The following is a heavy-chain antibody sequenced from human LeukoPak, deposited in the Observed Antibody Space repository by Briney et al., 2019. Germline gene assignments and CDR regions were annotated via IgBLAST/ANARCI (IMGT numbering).Heavy chain of an antibody. CDR2: IYYSGST. V-gene: IGHV4-30-4*01. D-gene: IGHD6-13*01. Sequence: PSETLSLTCTVSGDSIRSGDYYWSWIRQPPGKGLEWIGYIYYSGSTYYNPSLKSRVTISVDTSKNQFSLKLSSVTAADTAVYYCARGEVIAAAVIWFDPWGQGTLVTVSS. J-gene: IGHJ5*02. CDR1: GDSIRSGDYY. CDR3: ARGEVIAAAVIWFDP.